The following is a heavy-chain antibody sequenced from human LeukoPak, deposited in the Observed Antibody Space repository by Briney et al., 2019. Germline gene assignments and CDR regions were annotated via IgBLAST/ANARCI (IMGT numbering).Heavy chain of an antibody. J-gene: IGHJ4*02. D-gene: IGHD3-3*01. CDR3: ARGGTTIFGVAKHLYFDY. CDR2: INHSGST. CDR1: GGSFSGCY. Sequence: SETLSLTCAVYGGSFSGCYWSWIRQPPGKGLEWIGEINHSGSTNYNPSLKSRVTISVDTSKNQFSLKLSSVTAADTAVYYCARGGTTIFGVAKHLYFDYWGQGTLVTVSS. V-gene: IGHV4-34*01.